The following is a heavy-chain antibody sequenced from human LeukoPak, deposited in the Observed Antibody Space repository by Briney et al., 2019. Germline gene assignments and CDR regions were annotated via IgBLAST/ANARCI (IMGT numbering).Heavy chain of an antibody. J-gene: IGHJ6*02. D-gene: IGHD2-2*01. CDR1: GYSFTSYW. V-gene: IGHV5-51*01. CDR2: IYPGDSDT. CDR3: ARTGAYCSSTSCYEDPYGMDV. Sequence: KRGESLKISCKGSGYSFTSYWIGWVRQMPGKGLEWMGIIYPGDSDTRYSPSFQGQVTISADKSISTAYLQWSSLKASDTAMYYCARTGAYCSSTSCYEDPYGMDVWGQGTTVTVSS.